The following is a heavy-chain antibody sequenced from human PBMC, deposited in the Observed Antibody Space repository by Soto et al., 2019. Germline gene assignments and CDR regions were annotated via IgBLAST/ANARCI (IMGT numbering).Heavy chain of an antibody. D-gene: IGHD2-2*01. CDR3: AKGRQSVILPGCPPRAEFDY. V-gene: IGHV3-30*18. CDR2: MSFDGTHI. CDR1: GFTFNSYG. Sequence: QVQLVESGGGVVQPGTSLRLSCAASGFTFNSYGMHWVRQAPGKGLEWVAVMSFDGTHISYADSVKGRFTISRDNSKNTVYLQMNSLGAEDTAMYYWAKGRQSVILPGCPPRAEFDYWGQGTLVTISS. J-gene: IGHJ4*02.